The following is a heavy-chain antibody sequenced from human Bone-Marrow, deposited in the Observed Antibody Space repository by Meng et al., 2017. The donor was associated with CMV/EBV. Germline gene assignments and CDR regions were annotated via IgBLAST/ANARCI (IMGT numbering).Heavy chain of an antibody. CDR3: ARGYNMVRGVIRGRSWFDP. CDR2: MKQNSGNT. D-gene: IGHD3-10*01. Sequence: FTGDEINWGRQATGQGREWIGRMKQNSGNTGYAQKFQGRATITRKTSISTAYMELSSLRSEDTAVYYCARGYNMVRGVIRGRSWFDPWGQGTLVTVSS. J-gene: IGHJ5*02. CDR1: FTGDE. V-gene: IGHV1-8*03.